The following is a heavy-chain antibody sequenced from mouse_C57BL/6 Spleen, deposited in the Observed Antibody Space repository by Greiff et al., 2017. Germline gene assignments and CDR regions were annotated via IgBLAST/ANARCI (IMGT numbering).Heavy chain of an antibody. J-gene: IGHJ2*01. CDR1: GYAFSSSW. CDR2: IYPGDGDT. V-gene: IGHV1-82*01. CDR3: ARRRTNYYSNCAYYLDY. Sequence: QVQLQQSGPELVKPGASVKISCKASGYAFSSSWMNWVKQRPGKGLEWIGRIYPGDGDTNYNGKFKGKATLTADKSSSTAYMQLSSLTSEDSAVYFCARRRTNYYSNCAYYLDYWGQGTTLTVSS. D-gene: IGHD2-5*01.